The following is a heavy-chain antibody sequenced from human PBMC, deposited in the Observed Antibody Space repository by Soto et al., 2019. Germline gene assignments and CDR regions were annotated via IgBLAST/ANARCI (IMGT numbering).Heavy chain of an antibody. Sequence: HGESLKISCKGSGYSFTSYWIGWVRQMPGKGLEWVGVIYPQDSDTRYSPSFEGQVTFSADTSLSTAYLQWNSLKASDTATYYCARQRAWNDAFDFWGQGTLVTSPQ. V-gene: IGHV5-51*01. CDR3: ARQRAWNDAFDF. CDR1: GYSFTSYW. J-gene: IGHJ4*02. CDR2: IYPQDSDT. D-gene: IGHD1-1*01.